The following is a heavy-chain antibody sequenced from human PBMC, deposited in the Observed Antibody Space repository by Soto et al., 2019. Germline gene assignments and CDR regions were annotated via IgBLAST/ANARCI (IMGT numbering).Heavy chain of an antibody. CDR1: GFTFSSYP. V-gene: IGHV3-30-3*01. CDR2: ISYNTNNK. J-gene: IGHJ5*02. Sequence: QVQLLESWGDLVQPGRSLRLSCAASGFTFSSYPMHWVRQAPGKGLEWVAFISYNTNNKQYADSVRGRFTISRDNGKKTVYLQMSSLRPEDTAVYYCARLPLAWGQGTLVTVSS. CDR3: ARLPLA.